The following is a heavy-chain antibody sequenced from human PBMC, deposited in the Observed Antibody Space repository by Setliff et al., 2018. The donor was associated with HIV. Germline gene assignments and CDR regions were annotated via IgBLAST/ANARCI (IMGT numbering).Heavy chain of an antibody. CDR3: STGPSRVSDGIADF. D-gene: IGHD1-1*01. Sequence: GGSLRLSCAASGFTFSNYVINWVRQAPGKGLEWISGISGSGVNSYYADSGKGRFTISRDNSKNTVYLQMNSLEIEDTAVYFCSTGPSRVSDGIADFWGPGTLVTVSS. V-gene: IGHV3-23*01. CDR1: GFTFSNYV. CDR2: ISGSGVNS. J-gene: IGHJ4*02.